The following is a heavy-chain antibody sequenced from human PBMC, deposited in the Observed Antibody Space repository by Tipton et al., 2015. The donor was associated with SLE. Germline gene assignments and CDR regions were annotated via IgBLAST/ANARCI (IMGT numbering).Heavy chain of an antibody. D-gene: IGHD3-3*01. CDR2: IYYSGST. CDR3: ARITIFGVVGFDY. Sequence: TLSLTCTVSGGSISSYYWSWIWQPPGKGLEWIGYIYYSGSTNYNPSLKSRVTISVDTSKNQFSLKLSSVTAADTAVYYCARITIFGVVGFDYWGQGTLVTVSS. V-gene: IGHV4-59*08. CDR1: GGSISSYY. J-gene: IGHJ4*02.